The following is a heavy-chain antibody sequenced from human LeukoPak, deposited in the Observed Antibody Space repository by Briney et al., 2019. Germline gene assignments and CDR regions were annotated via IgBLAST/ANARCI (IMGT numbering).Heavy chain of an antibody. J-gene: IGHJ3*02. CDR1: GGSISSYY. V-gene: IGHV4-59*01. Sequence: SETLSLTCTVSGGSISSYYWSWIRQPPGKGLEWMGYIYYSGSTNYNPSLKSRVTISVDTSKNQFSLKLTSVTAADTAVYYCARGLTYYFDSSGYYVTDAFDIWGQGTMVTVSS. D-gene: IGHD3-22*01. CDR2: IYYSGST. CDR3: ARGLTYYFDSSGYYVTDAFDI.